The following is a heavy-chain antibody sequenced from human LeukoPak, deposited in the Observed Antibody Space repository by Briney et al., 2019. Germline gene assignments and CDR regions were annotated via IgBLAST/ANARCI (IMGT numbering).Heavy chain of an antibody. V-gene: IGHV1-2*04. Sequence: ASVKVSCKASGYTFTGYYMHWVRQAPGQGLEWMGWINPNSGGTNYAQKFQGWVTMTRDTSISTAYMELSSLRSEDTAVYYCAAASGGSYYVAFDIWGQGTMVTVSS. CDR2: INPNSGGT. CDR3: AAASGGSYYVAFDI. CDR1: GYTFTGYY. J-gene: IGHJ3*02. D-gene: IGHD1-26*01.